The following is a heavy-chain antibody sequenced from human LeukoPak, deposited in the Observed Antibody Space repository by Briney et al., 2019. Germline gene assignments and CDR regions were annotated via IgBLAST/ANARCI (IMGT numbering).Heavy chain of an antibody. CDR3: ARDHGYAFDY. V-gene: IGHV3-48*02. CDR2: ITSSGSSI. Sequence: GGPLRLSCAASGFTFGSFSMTWVRQAPGKGLEWVSYITSSGSSIYYADSVKGRFTISRDNAKNSLYLQMDSLRDEDTAVYYCARDHGYAFDYWGQGTLVTVSS. CDR1: GFTFGSFS. J-gene: IGHJ4*02. D-gene: IGHD5-12*01.